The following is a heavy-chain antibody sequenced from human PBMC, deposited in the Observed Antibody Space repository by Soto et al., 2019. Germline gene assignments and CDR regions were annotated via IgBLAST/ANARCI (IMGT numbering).Heavy chain of an antibody. CDR1: GYNFSHYG. CDR3: AIHILVIIVGSPRWFDP. CDR2: ISGFNGNT. J-gene: IGHJ5*02. Sequence: QVQLVQSGAEMKKPGASVKVSCKASGYNFSHYGISWVRQAPGQGLEWMGWISGFNGNTNYAQTFQGRVTMTTDTSTRTAYMELRSLTSDDTAVYFGAIHILVIIVGSPRWFDPWGQGTLVTVTS. D-gene: IGHD2-15*01. V-gene: IGHV1-18*01.